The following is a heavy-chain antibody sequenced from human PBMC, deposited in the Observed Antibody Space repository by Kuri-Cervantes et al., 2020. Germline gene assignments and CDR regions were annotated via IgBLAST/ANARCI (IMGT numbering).Heavy chain of an antibody. J-gene: IGHJ6*02. CDR1: GYTFTSYD. CDR3: ARVGDSSSWHRLSYYYGMDV. Sequence: ASVKVSCKASGYTFTSYDINWVRQATGQGLEWMGWMNPNSGNTGYAQKFQGRVTMTRNTSISTAYMELSSLRSEDTAVYYCARVGDSSSWHRLSYYYGMDVWGQGTTVTVSS. CDR2: MNPNSGNT. V-gene: IGHV1-8*01. D-gene: IGHD6-13*01.